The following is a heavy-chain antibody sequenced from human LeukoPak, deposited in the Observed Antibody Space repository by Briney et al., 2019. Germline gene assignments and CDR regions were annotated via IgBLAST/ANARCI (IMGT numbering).Heavy chain of an antibody. CDR1: GGSISSGSYY. CDR2: IYTSGST. J-gene: IGHJ4*02. CDR3: ARGHCSGGSCYLDY. D-gene: IGHD2-15*01. V-gene: IGHV4-61*02. Sequence: SETLSLTCTVSGGSISSGSYYWSWIRQPAGKGLEWIGRIYTSGSTNYNPSLKSRVTMSVDTSKNQFSLKLSSVTAADTAVYYCARGHCSGGSCYLDYWGQGTLVTVSS.